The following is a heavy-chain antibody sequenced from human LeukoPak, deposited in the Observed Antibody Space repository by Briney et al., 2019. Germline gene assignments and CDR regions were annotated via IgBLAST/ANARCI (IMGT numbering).Heavy chain of an antibody. Sequence: SETLSLTCTVSGGSISSYYWSWIRQPAGKGLEWIGRIYTSGSTNYNPSLKSRVNMSVDTSKNQFSLKLSSVTAADTAVYYCARSGDYYDSSGYFPWGQGTLVTVSS. D-gene: IGHD3-22*01. CDR1: GGSISSYY. J-gene: IGHJ5*02. CDR2: IYTSGST. V-gene: IGHV4-4*07. CDR3: ARSGDYYDSSGYFP.